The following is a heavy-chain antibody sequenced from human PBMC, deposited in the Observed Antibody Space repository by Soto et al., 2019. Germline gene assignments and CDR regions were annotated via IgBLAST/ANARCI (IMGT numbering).Heavy chain of an antibody. D-gene: IGHD2-2*01. V-gene: IGHV3-21*01. CDR3: AREDSIIIPAVSDF. J-gene: IGHJ4*02. CDR2: ISKSDYT. Sequence: GGSLRLSCTVSGFAFNNYGINWVRQAPGKGLEWVSSISKSDYTYYSDSVKGRFAISRDNAKSSVSLQMNTLRVEDTAVYYCAREDSIIIPAVSDFWGQGTLVTAPQ. CDR1: GFAFNNYG.